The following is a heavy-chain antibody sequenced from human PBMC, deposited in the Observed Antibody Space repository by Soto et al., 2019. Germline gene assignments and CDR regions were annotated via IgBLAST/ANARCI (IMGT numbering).Heavy chain of an antibody. D-gene: IGHD2-2*01. V-gene: IGHV3-21*01. CDR3: AREDSIIIPAVSDF. J-gene: IGHJ4*02. CDR2: ISKSDYT. Sequence: GGSLRLSCTVSGFAFNNYGINWVRQAPGKGLEWVSSISKSDYTYYSDSVKGRFAISRDNAKSSVSLQMNTLRVEDTAVYYCAREDSIIIPAVSDFWGQGTLVTAPQ. CDR1: GFAFNNYG.